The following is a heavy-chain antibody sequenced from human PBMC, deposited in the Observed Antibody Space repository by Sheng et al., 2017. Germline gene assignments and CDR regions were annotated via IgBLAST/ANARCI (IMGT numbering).Heavy chain of an antibody. J-gene: IGHJ4*02. CDR1: GGSVSSGSYY. CDR3: ARVLRSFYAGENYLDY. Sequence: QVQLQESGPGLVKPSETLSLTCTVSGGSVSSGSYYWSWIRQPPGKGLEWIGYIYYSGSTNYNPSLKSRVTISVDTSKNQFSLKLSSVTAADTAVYYCARVLRSFYAGENYLDYWGQGTLVTVSS. V-gene: IGHV4-61*01. D-gene: IGHD1-26*01. CDR2: IYYSGST.